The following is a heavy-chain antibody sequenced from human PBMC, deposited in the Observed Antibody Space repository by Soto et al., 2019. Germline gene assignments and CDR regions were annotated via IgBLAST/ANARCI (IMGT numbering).Heavy chain of an antibody. CDR2: IKRKSDGETT. J-gene: IGHJ5*02. D-gene: IGHD2-8*01. V-gene: IGHV3-15*07. CDR1: GFIFSEAW. CDR3: SRLYRLDP. Sequence: GGSLRLSCAASGFIFSEAWINWVRQAPGKGLEWVGRIKRKSDGETTGYAAPVKGRFIISRDDSKKTLYLQMNSLKVEDTAVYYCSRLYRLDPWGQGTLVTVSS.